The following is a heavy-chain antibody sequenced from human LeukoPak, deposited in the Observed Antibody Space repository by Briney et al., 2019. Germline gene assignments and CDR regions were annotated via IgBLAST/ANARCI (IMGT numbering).Heavy chain of an antibody. CDR2: MNPNSGNT. V-gene: IGHV1-8*01. Sequence: ASVKVSCKASGYTFTSYDINWVRQATGQGLEWMGWMNPNSGNTGYAQKFQSRVTMTRNTSISTAYMELSSLRSEDTAVYYCARGPGYDFWSGYYTPTYYYYGMDVWGQGTTVTVSS. J-gene: IGHJ6*02. CDR1: GYTFTSYD. CDR3: ARGPGYDFWSGYYTPTYYYYGMDV. D-gene: IGHD3-3*01.